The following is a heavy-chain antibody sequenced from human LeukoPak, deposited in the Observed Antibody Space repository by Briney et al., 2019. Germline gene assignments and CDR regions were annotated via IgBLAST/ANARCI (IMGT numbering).Heavy chain of an antibody. D-gene: IGHD5-18*01. Sequence: SETLSLTCTVPGGSISSYCWSWIRQPPGKGLEWIGYIYYSGSTNYNPSLKSRVTISVDTSKNQFSLKLSSVTAADTAVYYCARDTAMGLYYYGMDVWGKGTTVTVSS. CDR3: ARDTAMGLYYYGMDV. CDR2: IYYSGST. CDR1: GGSISSYC. J-gene: IGHJ6*04. V-gene: IGHV4-59*01.